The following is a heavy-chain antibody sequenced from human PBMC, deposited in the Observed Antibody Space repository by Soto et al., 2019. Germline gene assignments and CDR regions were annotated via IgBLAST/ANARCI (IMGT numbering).Heavy chain of an antibody. V-gene: IGHV3-23*01. D-gene: IGHD3-3*01. Sequence: EVQLLESGGGLVQPGGSLRLSCAASGFTFSSYAMSWVRQAPGKGLEWVSAISGSGGSTYYADSVKGRFTISRDNSKNTLYLQMNSLRAEDTAVSYCANALLYPSVRFDYWGQGTLVTVSS. CDR2: ISGSGGST. J-gene: IGHJ4*02. CDR1: GFTFSSYA. CDR3: ANALLYPSVRFDY.